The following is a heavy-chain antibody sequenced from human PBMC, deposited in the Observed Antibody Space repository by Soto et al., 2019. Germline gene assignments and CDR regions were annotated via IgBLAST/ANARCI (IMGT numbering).Heavy chain of an antibody. CDR2: IYYSGST. Sequence: ETLSLTCAVSGGSISSSSYYWGWIRQPPGKGLEWIGSIYYSGSTYYNPSLKSRVTISVDTSKNQFSLKLSSVTAADTAVYYCPRQAIITIFGVVIRNWFDPWGQGTMVAVS. J-gene: IGHJ5*02. V-gene: IGHV4-39*01. CDR3: PRQAIITIFGVVIRNWFDP. D-gene: IGHD3-3*01. CDR1: GGSISSSSYY.